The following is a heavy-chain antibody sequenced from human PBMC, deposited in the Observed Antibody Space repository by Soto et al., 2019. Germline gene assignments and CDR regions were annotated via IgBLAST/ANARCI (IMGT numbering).Heavy chain of an antibody. J-gene: IGHJ4*02. CDR2: IKNKANSYTT. CDR1: GFTFSDHY. D-gene: IGHD4-17*01. V-gene: IGHV3-72*01. Sequence: GGSLRLSCAASGFTFSDHYMDWVRQAPGKGLEWVGRIKNKANSYTTEYAAPVKGRFTISRDDSKNTLYLQMNSLKTEDTAVNYCTTDFTVLHPIDYWGQGTLVTVSS. CDR3: TTDFTVLHPIDY.